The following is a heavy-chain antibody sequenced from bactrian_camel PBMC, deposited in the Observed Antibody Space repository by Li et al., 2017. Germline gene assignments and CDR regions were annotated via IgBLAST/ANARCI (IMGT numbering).Heavy chain of an antibody. D-gene: IGHD4*01. CDR2: VSIRDGRT. CDR3: ALLVVNTAPSDYNS. J-gene: IGHJ4*01. V-gene: IGHV3S54*01. CDR1: GYTFTNNR. Sequence: QLVESGGGSVQAGGSQRLSCVASGYTFTNNRLGWFRQAPGKEREGVAAVSIRDGRTYYDDSVKGRFTISRDNAKNTLYLQCNTLKPEDTAMYYCALLVVNTAPSDYNSWGQGTQVTVS.